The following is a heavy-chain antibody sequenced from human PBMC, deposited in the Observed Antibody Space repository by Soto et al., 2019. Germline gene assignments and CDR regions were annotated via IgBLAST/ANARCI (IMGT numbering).Heavy chain of an antibody. Sequence: QVQLQESGPGLVKPSGTLSLTCAVSSGSISSSNWWSWVRQPPGKGLEWIGEIYHSGSTNYNPSLKRRVTISVDNSKNQFSLKLSSVTAADTAVYYCARGHPTARRAAPTYYYYYMDVWGKGTTVTVSS. CDR1: SGSISSSNW. V-gene: IGHV4-4*02. J-gene: IGHJ6*03. D-gene: IGHD6-6*01. CDR3: ARGHPTARRAAPTYYYYYMDV. CDR2: IYHSGST.